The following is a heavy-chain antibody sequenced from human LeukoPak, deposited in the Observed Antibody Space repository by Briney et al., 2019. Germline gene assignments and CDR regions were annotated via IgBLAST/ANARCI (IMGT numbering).Heavy chain of an antibody. CDR3: ARVGVIISHNWSDY. V-gene: IGHV1-69*05. J-gene: IGHJ5*01. CDR1: GGISSNFA. Sequence: SVKVSCKASGGISSNFAIHWVRQAPGQGLEWMGQITGLFATAHYAQKFQGRVTITTDESTGAVYMELSSLRSEDTAVYYCARVGVIISHNWSDYWGQGTLVTVSS. CDR2: ITGLFATA. D-gene: IGHD3-3*01.